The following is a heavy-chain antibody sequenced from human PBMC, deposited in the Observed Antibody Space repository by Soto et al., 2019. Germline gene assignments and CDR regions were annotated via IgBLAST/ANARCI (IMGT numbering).Heavy chain of an antibody. Sequence: ASVKVSCKASGYTFTGYYMYWVRQAPGQGLEWMGWINPNSGGTNYAQKFQGRVTMTRDTSISTAYMELSRLRSDDTAVYYCARERGPIADSPVLVRAKWFDPWGQGTLVTVSS. CDR2: INPNSGGT. CDR1: GYTFTGYY. J-gene: IGHJ5*02. V-gene: IGHV1-2*02. CDR3: ARERGPIADSPVLVRAKWFDP. D-gene: IGHD6-6*01.